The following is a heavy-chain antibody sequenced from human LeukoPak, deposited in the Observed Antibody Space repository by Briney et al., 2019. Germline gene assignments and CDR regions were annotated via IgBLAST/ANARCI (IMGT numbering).Heavy chain of an antibody. CDR1: GYTFTSYG. Sequence: ASVNVSCKASGYTFTSYGISWVRQAPGQGLEWMGWISAYNGNTNYAQKLQGRVTMTTDTSTSTAYMELRSLRSDDTAVYYCARVRYPLQKPYYYYYMDVWGKGTTVTVSS. V-gene: IGHV1-18*01. CDR3: ARVRYPLQKPYYYYYMDV. D-gene: IGHD4-11*01. CDR2: ISAYNGNT. J-gene: IGHJ6*03.